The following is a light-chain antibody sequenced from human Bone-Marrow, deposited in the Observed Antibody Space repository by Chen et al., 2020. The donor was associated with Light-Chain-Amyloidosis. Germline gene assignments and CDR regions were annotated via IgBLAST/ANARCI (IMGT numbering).Light chain of an antibody. Sequence: SYELTQPPSVSVSPGQTARLTCSGDDLPTKYAHWYQQKPGQAPVLVIHRDTERPSGISERFSCSSSGTTATLTISGVQAEDEADYHCQSADSSGTYEVIFGGGTKLTVL. CDR2: RDT. J-gene: IGLJ2*01. CDR1: DLPTKY. CDR3: QSADSSGTYEVI. V-gene: IGLV3-25*03.